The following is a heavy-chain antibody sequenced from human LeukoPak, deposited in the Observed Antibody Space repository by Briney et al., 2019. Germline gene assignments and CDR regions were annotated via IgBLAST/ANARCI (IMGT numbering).Heavy chain of an antibody. CDR2: IKPDGSED. CDR3: AVDRRFKIFDY. J-gene: IGHJ4*02. D-gene: IGHD5-24*01. V-gene: IGHV3-7*01. CDR1: GLAFSNFW. Sequence: GGSLRLSCATSGLAFSNFWMYWGRQAPGKGLEWVASIKPDGSEDFYADSVKGRFNISRDNAKNSLFLQMTNLKAEDTAVYYCAVDRRFKIFDYWGQGTLVTVSS.